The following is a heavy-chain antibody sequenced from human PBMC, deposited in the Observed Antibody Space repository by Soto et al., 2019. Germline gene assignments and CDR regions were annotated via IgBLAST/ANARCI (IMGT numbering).Heavy chain of an antibody. Sequence: SETLSLTCAVYGGSFSGYYWSWIRQPPGKGLEWIGEINHSGSTNYNPSLKSRVTISVDTSKNQFSLKLSSVTAADTAVYYCAAGDPLVATSGIYYYYYMDVWGKGTTVTVSS. D-gene: IGHD5-12*01. CDR1: GGSFSGYY. CDR2: INHSGST. V-gene: IGHV4-34*01. J-gene: IGHJ6*03. CDR3: AAGDPLVATSGIYYYYYMDV.